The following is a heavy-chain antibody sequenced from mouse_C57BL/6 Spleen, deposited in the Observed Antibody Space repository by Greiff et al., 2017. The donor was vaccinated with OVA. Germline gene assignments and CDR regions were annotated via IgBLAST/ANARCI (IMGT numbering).Heavy chain of an antibody. CDR1: GYTFTDYY. Sequence: VQLQQSGPELVKPGASVKISCKASGYTFTDYYMNWVKQSHGKSLEWIGDINPNNGGTSYNQKFKGKATLTVDKSSSTAYMELRSLTSEDSAVYYCARGHNYYAVDYWGQGTSVTVSS. CDR3: ARGHNYYAVDY. CDR2: INPNNGGT. V-gene: IGHV1-26*01. J-gene: IGHJ4*01. D-gene: IGHD3-3*01.